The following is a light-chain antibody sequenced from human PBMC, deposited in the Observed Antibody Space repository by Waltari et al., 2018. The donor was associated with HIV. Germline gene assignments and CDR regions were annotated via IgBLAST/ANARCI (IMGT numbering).Light chain of an antibody. CDR1: SSDVGGYKY. Sequence: QSALSQPAYVSGSFGQSITISCTGTSSDVGGYKYFSWYQQPPGKAPKLLISEVSKRPSGVSSRFSGSKSGNTASLTIFWLQAEDEADYYCNSYTNRDTVVFGGGTKLTVV. CDR2: EVS. J-gene: IGLJ2*01. CDR3: NSYTNRDTVV. V-gene: IGLV2-14*03.